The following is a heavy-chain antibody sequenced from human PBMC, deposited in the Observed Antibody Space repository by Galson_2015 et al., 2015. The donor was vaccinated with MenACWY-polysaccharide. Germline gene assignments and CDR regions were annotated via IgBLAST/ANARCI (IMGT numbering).Heavy chain of an antibody. CDR3: ARESNWAYDS. D-gene: IGHD3-16*01. J-gene: IGHJ4*02. CDR2: IYPSGAT. V-gene: IGHV3-53*01. CDR1: GFRVRESL. Sequence: SLRLSCAASGFRVRESLLSWVRQVPGRGLEYVSDIYPSGATYYRDSVRGRFTMSRDAFQNSLYLQMNNLRVEDTAIYFCARESNWAYDSWGTGTLVTVSS.